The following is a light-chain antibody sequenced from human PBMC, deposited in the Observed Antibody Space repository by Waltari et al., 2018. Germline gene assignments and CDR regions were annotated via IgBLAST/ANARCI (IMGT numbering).Light chain of an antibody. CDR1: QGISSC. Sequence: DIQMTQSPSSLSASVGDRVTITCRASQGISSCLAWYQQKPGKAPELLIYAASSFQSGVPSRFSGSGSGTDFTLTISSLQPEDFATYYCQQYNSYPYTFGQGTKLEIK. CDR2: AAS. CDR3: QQYNSYPYT. V-gene: IGKV1D-16*01. J-gene: IGKJ2*01.